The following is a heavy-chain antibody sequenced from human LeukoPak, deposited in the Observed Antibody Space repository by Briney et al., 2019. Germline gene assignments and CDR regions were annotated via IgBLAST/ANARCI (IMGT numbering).Heavy chain of an antibody. CDR3: ARGSREMFGGSSIYDY. CDR2: MNPNSGNT. CDR1: GYTFTSYD. Sequence: ASVKVSCKASGYTFTSYDINWVRQATGQGPEWMGWMNPNSGNTGYEQKFQGRATMTRNTSISTAYMELSSLRSEDTAVYYCARGSREMFGGSSIYDYWGQGTLVTVSS. D-gene: IGHD1-26*01. J-gene: IGHJ4*02. V-gene: IGHV1-8*01.